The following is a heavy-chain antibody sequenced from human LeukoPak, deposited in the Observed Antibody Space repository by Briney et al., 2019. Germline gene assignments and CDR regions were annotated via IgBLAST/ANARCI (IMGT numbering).Heavy chain of an antibody. D-gene: IGHD3-16*01. CDR1: GFTFSSYS. CDR3: ARVIGSYGDSAY. V-gene: IGHV3-21*05. Sequence: GGSLRLSCAASGFTFSSYSMNWVRQAPGKGLEWLSYISSTSSDIYYADSLKGRFTISRDDAKSSLYLQMDSLRAEDTAVYYCARVIGSYGDSAYWGQGTLVTVSS. CDR2: ISSTSSDI. J-gene: IGHJ4*02.